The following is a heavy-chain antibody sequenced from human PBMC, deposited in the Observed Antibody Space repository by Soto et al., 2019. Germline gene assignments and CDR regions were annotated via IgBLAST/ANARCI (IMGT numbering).Heavy chain of an antibody. CDR2: IWYDGNNK. J-gene: IGHJ4*02. D-gene: IGHD5-18*01. V-gene: IGHV3-33*01. CDR3: AREVHTAMAPSFEY. CDR1: GFTFGSYG. Sequence: VGSLRLSCVASGFTFGSYGMHWVRQAPGKGLEWVAVIWYDGNNKNYADSVKGRFTISRDSSKNTLYLQINSLRAEDTAVYYCAREVHTAMAPSFEYWGQGTPVTVSS.